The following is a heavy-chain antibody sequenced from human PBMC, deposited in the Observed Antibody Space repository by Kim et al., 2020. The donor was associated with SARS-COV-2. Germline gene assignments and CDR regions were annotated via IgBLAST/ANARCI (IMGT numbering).Heavy chain of an antibody. CDR2: ISYDGSNK. CDR3: ARDWGSGWGE. CDR1: GFTFSSYA. Sequence: GGSLRLSCAVSGFTFSSYAMHWVRQAPGKGLEWVAVISYDGSNKYYADSVKGRFTISRDNSKNTLYLQMNSPRAEDTAGYYCARDWGSGWGEWGQGTLVT. V-gene: IGHV3-30-3*01. J-gene: IGHJ4*02. D-gene: IGHD6-19*01.